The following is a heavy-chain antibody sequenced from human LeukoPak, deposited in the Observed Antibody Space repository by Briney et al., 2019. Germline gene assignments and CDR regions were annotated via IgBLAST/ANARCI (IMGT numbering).Heavy chain of an antibody. J-gene: IGHJ4*02. V-gene: IGHV1-18*01. CDR2: ISAYNGNT. D-gene: IGHD2-15*01. CDR1: GYTFTSYD. CDR3: ARAVCSGGSCYFDY. Sequence: VVSVKVSCKASGYTFTSYDINWVRQATGQGLEWMGWISAYNGNTNYAQKLQGRVTMTTDTSTSTAYMELRSLRSDDTAVYYCARAVCSGGSCYFDYWGQGTLVTVSS.